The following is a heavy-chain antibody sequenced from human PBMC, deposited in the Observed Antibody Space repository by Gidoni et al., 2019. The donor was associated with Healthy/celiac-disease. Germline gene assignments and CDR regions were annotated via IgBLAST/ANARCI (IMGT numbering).Heavy chain of an antibody. CDR2: ISGSGGST. J-gene: IGHJ3*02. CDR3: AKLTGDILTGYYVAHAFDI. CDR1: GFTFSSYA. D-gene: IGHD3-9*01. Sequence: EVQLVESGGGLVQPGGSLSLSCAASGFTFSSYAMSWGRQAPGKGLEWVSAISGSGGSTYYADSVKGRFTISRDNSKNTLYLQMNSLRAEDTAVYYCAKLTGDILTGYYVAHAFDIWGQGTMVTVSS. V-gene: IGHV3-23*04.